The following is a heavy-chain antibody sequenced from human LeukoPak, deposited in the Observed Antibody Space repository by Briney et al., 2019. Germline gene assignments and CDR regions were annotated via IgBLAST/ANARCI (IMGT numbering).Heavy chain of an antibody. Sequence: SETLSLTCTVSGGSISSSSYYWGWIRQPPGKGLEWIGSIYYSGSTYYNPSLKSRVTISVDTSKNQFSLKLSSVTAADTAVYYCAEGGAVAGGYYYYYMDVWGKGTTVTISS. CDR2: IYYSGST. J-gene: IGHJ6*03. D-gene: IGHD6-19*01. CDR3: AEGGAVAGGYYYYYMDV. V-gene: IGHV4-39*01. CDR1: GGSISSSSYY.